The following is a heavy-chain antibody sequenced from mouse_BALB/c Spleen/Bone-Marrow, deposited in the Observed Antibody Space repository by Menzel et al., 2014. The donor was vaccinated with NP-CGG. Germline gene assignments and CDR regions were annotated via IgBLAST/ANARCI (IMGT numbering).Heavy chain of an antibody. CDR2: IYPGNSDT. J-gene: IGHJ3*01. D-gene: IGHD2-4*01. CDR3: TRVITTGSAWFAY. V-gene: IGHV1-5*01. Sequence: EVHLQQSGTVLARPGASVKMSCKASGYTFTSYWMHWVKQRPGQGLEWIGTIYPGNSDTSYNQKFKGKAKLTAVTSTSTAYMELSSLTNEDSAVYYCTRVITTGSAWFAYWGQGTLVTVS. CDR1: GYTFTSYW.